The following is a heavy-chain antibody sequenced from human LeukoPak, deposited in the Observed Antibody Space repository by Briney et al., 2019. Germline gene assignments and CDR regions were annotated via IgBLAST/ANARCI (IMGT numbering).Heavy chain of an antibody. J-gene: IGHJ3*01. V-gene: IGHV3-53*01. CDR2: IYSGETT. Sequence: GGSLRLSCAASGLTVNSNYMTWVRQAQGTGLEWVSLIYSGETTYYADSVKGRFTISRDTSQNTLYLQMNRLRAEDTAVYYRARISGGSFDVWGQGTTVTV. D-gene: IGHD3-10*01. CDR1: GLTVNSNY. CDR3: ARISGGSFDV.